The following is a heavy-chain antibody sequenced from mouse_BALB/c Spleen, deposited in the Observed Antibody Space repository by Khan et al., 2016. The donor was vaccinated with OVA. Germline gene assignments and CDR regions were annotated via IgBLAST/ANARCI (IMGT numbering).Heavy chain of an antibody. D-gene: IGHD3-2*02. J-gene: IGHJ2*01. CDR1: GYIFTSYW. Sequence: QVQLKQSGAELVRPGASVKLSCKTSGYIFTSYWIHWVKQRSGQGLEWIARIYPGTDNTYYNEKFKDKATLTADTSSSTDYMQLSSLTSEDSAVYDCAREEALNHVDQWGQGTTLTVSS. CDR2: IYPGTDNT. V-gene: IGHV1S132*01. CDR3: AREEALNHVDQ.